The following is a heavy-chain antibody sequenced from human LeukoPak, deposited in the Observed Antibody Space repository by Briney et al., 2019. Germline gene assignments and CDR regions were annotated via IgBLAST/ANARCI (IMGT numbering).Heavy chain of an antibody. D-gene: IGHD4-17*01. CDR3: ASADSGYGDYGWVFDY. CDR1: GGSISSSSYY. Sequence: TTSETLSLTCTVSGGSISSSSYYWGWIRQPPGKGLEWIGSIYYSGSTYYNPSLKSRVTISVDTSKNQFSLKLSSVTAADTAVYYCASADSGYGDYGWVFDYWGQGTLVTVSS. CDR2: IYYSGST. V-gene: IGHV4-39*01. J-gene: IGHJ4*02.